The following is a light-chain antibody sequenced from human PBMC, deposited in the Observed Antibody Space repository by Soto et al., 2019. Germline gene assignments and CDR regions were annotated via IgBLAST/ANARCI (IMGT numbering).Light chain of an antibody. V-gene: IGKV1-39*01. CDR2: VTS. CDR1: QNIRSY. CDR3: QQGYTTRWT. Sequence: DIQMTQSPTSLSASVGDRVTITCRASQNIRSYLNWYQQIPGKAPNLLIYVTSILQTGVPSRFSGSGTGTDLAFTINGLQPEDFATYYCQQGYTTRWTFGQGTKVEMK. J-gene: IGKJ1*01.